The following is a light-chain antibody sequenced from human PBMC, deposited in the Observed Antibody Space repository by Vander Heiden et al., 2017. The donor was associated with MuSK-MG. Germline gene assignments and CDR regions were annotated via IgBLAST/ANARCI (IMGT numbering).Light chain of an antibody. Sequence: AVVTPEPSLTVSPGGTVTLTGGSSTGAVTGGHYPYWFQQKPAQVHTKLIYDKENKYAWTPARFSGSTRGGKAALTLSGAQPEDEAEYYCLPLERGGGRVFGGGTKLTVL. J-gene: IGLJ3*02. CDR3: LPLERGGGRV. CDR1: TGAVTGGHY. CDR2: DKE. V-gene: IGLV7-46*01.